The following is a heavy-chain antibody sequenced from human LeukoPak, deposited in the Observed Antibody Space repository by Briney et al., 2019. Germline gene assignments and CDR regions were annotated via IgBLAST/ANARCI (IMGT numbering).Heavy chain of an antibody. V-gene: IGHV4-39*07. D-gene: IGHD1-14*01. CDR1: GASISSSNYY. CDR2: LYYGATT. Sequence: PSETLSLTCTVSGASISSSNYYWGWIRQPPGKGLEWIGSLYYGATTYYNLSLKSRVTISVDTSKNQFSLKLSSVTAADTAVYFCARLGVYNRSPRAFDIWGHGTMVTVSS. J-gene: IGHJ3*02. CDR3: ARLGVYNRSPRAFDI.